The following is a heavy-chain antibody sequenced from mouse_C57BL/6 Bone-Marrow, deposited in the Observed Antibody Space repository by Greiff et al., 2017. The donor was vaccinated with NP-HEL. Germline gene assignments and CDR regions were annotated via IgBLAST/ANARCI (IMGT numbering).Heavy chain of an antibody. CDR3: ARGSSGYVGFAY. Sequence: VQLQESGAELVRPGTSLKMSCKASGYTFTNYWIGWAKQRPGHGLEWIGDIYPGGGYTNYNEKFKGKATLTADKSSSTAYMQFSSLTSEDSAIYYCARGSSGYVGFAYWGQGTLVTVSA. CDR1: GYTFTNYW. V-gene: IGHV1-63*01. CDR2: IYPGGGYT. J-gene: IGHJ3*01. D-gene: IGHD3-2*02.